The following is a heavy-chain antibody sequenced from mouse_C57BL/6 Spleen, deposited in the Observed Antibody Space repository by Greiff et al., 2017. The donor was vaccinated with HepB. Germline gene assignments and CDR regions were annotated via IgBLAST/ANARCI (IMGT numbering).Heavy chain of an antibody. CDR3: GHGDGYYVPFAY. Sequence: VQLQQPGTELVKPGASVKLSCKASGYTFTSYWMHWVKQRPGQGLEWIGNINPSNGGTNYNEKFKSKATLTVDKSSSTDYMQRSSLTAEDSAVYCCGHGDGYYVPFAYWGQGTLVTVSA. CDR1: GYTFTSYW. CDR2: INPSNGGT. V-gene: IGHV1-53*01. D-gene: IGHD2-3*01. J-gene: IGHJ3*01.